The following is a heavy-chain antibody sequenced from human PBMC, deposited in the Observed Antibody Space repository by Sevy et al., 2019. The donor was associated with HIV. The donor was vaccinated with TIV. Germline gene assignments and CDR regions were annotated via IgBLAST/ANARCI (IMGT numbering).Heavy chain of an antibody. J-gene: IGHJ6*02. CDR2: FIPMFDTA. D-gene: IGHD3-22*01. CDR3: AGSYFDSSGYSPLYYYGMDV. V-gene: IGHV1-69*13. CDR1: GGTFSNYA. Sequence: ASVKVSCKASGGTFSNYAISWVRQAPGQGLEWMGGFIPMFDTANYALKFQGKVTLTADGSTTTAYMELSSLRSDDTAVYYCAGSYFDSSGYSPLYYYGMDVWGQGTTVTVSS.